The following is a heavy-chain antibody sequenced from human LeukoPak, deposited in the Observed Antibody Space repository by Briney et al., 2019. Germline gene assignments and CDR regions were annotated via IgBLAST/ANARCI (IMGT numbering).Heavy chain of an antibody. V-gene: IGHV4-59*01. CDR3: ARAAAAETFDY. CDR2: IYYSGST. CDR1: GGSISSYY. Sequence: SETLSLTCTVSGGSISSYYWSWIRQPPGKGLEWIGYIYYSGSTNYNPSLTSRVTISVDTSKNQFSLKLSSVTAADTAVYYCARAAAAETFDYWGQGTLVTVSS. J-gene: IGHJ4*02. D-gene: IGHD6-13*01.